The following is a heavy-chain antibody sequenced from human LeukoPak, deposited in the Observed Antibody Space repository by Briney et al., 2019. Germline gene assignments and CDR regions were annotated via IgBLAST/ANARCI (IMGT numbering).Heavy chain of an antibody. D-gene: IGHD6-13*01. V-gene: IGHV1-3*03. Sequence: ASVKVSCKASGYTFTSYAVNWVRQAPGQRFEWLGWIDAGNGKTKYSQEFQGRVTITRDTSASTAYMELSRLRSEDMAVYYCARGCSSSWFCWFDPWGQGTLVTVSS. CDR2: IDAGNGKT. CDR1: GYTFTSYA. J-gene: IGHJ5*02. CDR3: ARGCSSSWFCWFDP.